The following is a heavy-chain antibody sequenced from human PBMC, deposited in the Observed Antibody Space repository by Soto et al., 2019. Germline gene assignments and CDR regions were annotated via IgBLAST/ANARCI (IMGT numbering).Heavy chain of an antibody. CDR1: GGTFSSYT. D-gene: IGHD3-10*01. J-gene: IGHJ6*03. CDR2: IIPILGIA. CDR3: ARSARFGEDYYYYMDV. Sequence: QVQLVQSGAEVKKPGSSVKVSCKASGGTFSSYTISWVRQAPGQGLEWMGRIIPILGIANYAQKFQGRVTINADKSTSTAYMELSSLRSEDTAVYYCARSARFGEDYYYYMDVWGKGTTVTVSS. V-gene: IGHV1-69*02.